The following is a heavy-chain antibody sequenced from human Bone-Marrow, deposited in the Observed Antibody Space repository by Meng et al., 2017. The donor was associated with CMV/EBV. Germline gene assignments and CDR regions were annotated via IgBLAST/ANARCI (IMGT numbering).Heavy chain of an antibody. V-gene: IGHV3-30*02. CDR1: GFTFSSYG. D-gene: IGHD6-13*01. J-gene: IGHJ4*02. CDR2: IRYDGSNK. Sequence: GGSLRLSCAASGFTFSSYGMHWVRQAPGKGLEGVAFIRYDGSNKYYADSVKGRFTISRDNSENTLYLQMNRLRAEDTAVYYCAKCSPGYSSSCPSDYWGQGTLVTVSS. CDR3: AKCSPGYSSSCPSDY.